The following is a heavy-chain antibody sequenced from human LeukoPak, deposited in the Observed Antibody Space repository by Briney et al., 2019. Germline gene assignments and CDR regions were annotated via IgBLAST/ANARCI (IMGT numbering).Heavy chain of an antibody. D-gene: IGHD2-15*01. CDR3: ARHCCSGPAKRVFDI. CDR2: ICYSGNT. J-gene: IGHJ3*02. Sequence: PSETLSLTCTVSGVSIISSDYHWGWVRQPPGKGLEWIGTICYSGNTDYNPSLRSRVTISVDTSNNQFPLRLGSVTAADTAVYHCARHCCSGPAKRVFDIWGQGTMVTVSS. V-gene: IGHV4-39*01. CDR1: GVSIISSDYH.